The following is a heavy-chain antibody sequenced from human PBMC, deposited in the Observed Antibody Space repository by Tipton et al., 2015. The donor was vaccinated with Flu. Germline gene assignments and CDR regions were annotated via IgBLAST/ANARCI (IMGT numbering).Heavy chain of an antibody. J-gene: IGHJ4*02. CDR1: GFTFSSYC. CDR3: ARRREWLDY. CDR2: IKQDGSEK. V-gene: IGHV3-7*01. D-gene: IGHD6-19*01. Sequence: SLRLSCAASGFTFSSYCMSWVRQAPGKGLEWVANIKQDGSEKYYVDSVKGRFTISRDNAKNSLYLQMNSLRAEDTAVYYCARRREWLDYWGQGTLVTVSS.